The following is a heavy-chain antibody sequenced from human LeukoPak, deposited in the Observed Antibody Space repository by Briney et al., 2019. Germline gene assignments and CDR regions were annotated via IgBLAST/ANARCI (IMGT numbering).Heavy chain of an antibody. CDR2: ISWNSGSI. J-gene: IGHJ4*02. CDR3: AKDLKWELHTMAFDY. CDR1: GFTFDDYA. V-gene: IGHV3-9*01. D-gene: IGHD1-26*01. Sequence: GGSLRLSCAASGFTFDDYAMLWVRQAPGKGLEWVSDISWNSGSIGYADSVKGRFTISRDNAKNSLYLQMNSLRAEDTALYYCAKDLKWELHTMAFDYWGQGTLVTVSS.